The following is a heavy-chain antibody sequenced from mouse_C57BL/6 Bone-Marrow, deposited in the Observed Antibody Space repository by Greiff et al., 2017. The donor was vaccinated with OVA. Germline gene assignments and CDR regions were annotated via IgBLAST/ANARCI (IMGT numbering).Heavy chain of an antibody. Sequence: EVQLVESGGGLVQPGGSMKLSCAASGFTFSDAWMDWVRQSPEQGLEWVAEIRNKANNHATYYAEYVKARFTILRDDSKSSDYLQMNSVRAEDTGIYYCTFDSAWFAYWGKGTLVTVSA. CDR2: IRNKANNHAT. CDR3: TFDSAWFAY. D-gene: IGHD2-13*01. CDR1: GFTFSDAW. J-gene: IGHJ3*01. V-gene: IGHV6-6*01.